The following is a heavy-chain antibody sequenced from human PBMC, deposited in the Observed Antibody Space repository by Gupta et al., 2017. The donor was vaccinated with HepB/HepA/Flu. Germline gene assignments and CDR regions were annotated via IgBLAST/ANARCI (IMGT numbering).Heavy chain of an antibody. J-gene: IGHJ4*02. CDR2: GSEK. V-gene: IGHV3-7*01. D-gene: IGHD6-13*01. Sequence: GSEKWYVDSVKGRFTISRDNAKNSLYLQMNSLRAEDTAIYYCTRGGYSSSWFWDYWGQGTLVTVSS. CDR3: TRGGYSSSWFWDY.